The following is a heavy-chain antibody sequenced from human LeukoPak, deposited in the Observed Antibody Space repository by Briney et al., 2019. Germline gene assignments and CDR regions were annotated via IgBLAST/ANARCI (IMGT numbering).Heavy chain of an antibody. Sequence: LRLSCAASGFTLDDYAMNWVRQAPGKGLEWVSSISWNSGSIGYADSVQGRFTISRDNAKNSLYLQMNSLRAEDTAFYYCAKDIRSSPLGVAVDWGQGTLVTVSS. D-gene: IGHD2-15*01. V-gene: IGHV3-9*01. CDR3: AKDIRSSPLGVAVD. CDR2: ISWNSGSI. J-gene: IGHJ4*02. CDR1: GFTLDDYA.